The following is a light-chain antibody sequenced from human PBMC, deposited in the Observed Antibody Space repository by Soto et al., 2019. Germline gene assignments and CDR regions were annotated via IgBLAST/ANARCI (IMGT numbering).Light chain of an antibody. Sequence: QSALTQPPSASGSPGQSVTIACTGTSSDVGGYKYVSWYQQHPGKAPKLMIYEVNKRPSGVPDRFSGSKSGHTASLTVSGLQADDEADYFCSSYAGRNTVLFGGGTKLTVL. CDR3: SSYAGRNTVL. J-gene: IGLJ2*01. V-gene: IGLV2-8*01. CDR2: EVN. CDR1: SSDVGGYKY.